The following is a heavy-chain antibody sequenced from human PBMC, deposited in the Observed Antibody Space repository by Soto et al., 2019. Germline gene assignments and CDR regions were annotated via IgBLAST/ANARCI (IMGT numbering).Heavy chain of an antibody. CDR1: GGTFSRYA. J-gene: IGHJ6*02. Sequence: SVKVSCKASGGTFSRYAISWVRQAPGQGLEWMGGIIPIFGTANYAQKFQGRVTITADESTSTAYMELSSLRSEDTAVYYCARQGAALRDYYYGMDVWGQGTTVTVSS. CDR3: ARQGAALRDYYYGMDV. V-gene: IGHV1-69*13. CDR2: IIPIFGTA. D-gene: IGHD6-25*01.